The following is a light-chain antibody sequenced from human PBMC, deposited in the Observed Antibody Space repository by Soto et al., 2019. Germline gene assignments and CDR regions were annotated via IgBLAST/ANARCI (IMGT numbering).Light chain of an antibody. J-gene: IGLJ2*01. V-gene: IGLV1-40*01. Sequence: QSVLTQPPSVSGAPGQRLTFSCAGTSSNIGAGYDVHWYQHLPGAAPKLLIYGNTNRPSGVPDRFSASKSGPSASLAITGLQAEDEADYYCQSYDISLNVVFGGGTKLTVL. CDR3: QSYDISLNVV. CDR1: SSNIGAGYD. CDR2: GNT.